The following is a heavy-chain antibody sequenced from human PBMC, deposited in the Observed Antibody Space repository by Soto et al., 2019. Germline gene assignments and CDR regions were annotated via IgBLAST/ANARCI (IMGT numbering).Heavy chain of an antibody. J-gene: IGHJ4*02. Sequence: QVQLVESGGGVVQPGRSLRLSCAASGFTSSTYAIHWVRQAPGKGLEWVAVVSYDGSYEYHADSVKGRFTISRDNSKNTLYLQMNSLRAEDTAVYYCARDRGTYGSGSYYFDYWGQGTLVTVSS. CDR3: ARDRGTYGSGSYYFDY. D-gene: IGHD3-10*01. CDR1: GFTSSTYA. V-gene: IGHV3-30-3*01. CDR2: VSYDGSYE.